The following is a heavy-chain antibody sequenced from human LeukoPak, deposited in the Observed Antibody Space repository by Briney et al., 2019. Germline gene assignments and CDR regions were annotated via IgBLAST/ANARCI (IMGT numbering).Heavy chain of an antibody. D-gene: IGHD5-24*01. Sequence: SETLSLTCTVSGGSISSYYWSWIRQPPGKGLEWIGYIYYSGSTNYNPSLKSRVTISADTSKNQFSLKLSSVTAADTAVYYCARVKDGYKRFGMDVWGQGTTVTVSS. CDR3: ARVKDGYKRFGMDV. J-gene: IGHJ6*02. CDR2: IYYSGST. V-gene: IGHV4-59*01. CDR1: GGSISSYY.